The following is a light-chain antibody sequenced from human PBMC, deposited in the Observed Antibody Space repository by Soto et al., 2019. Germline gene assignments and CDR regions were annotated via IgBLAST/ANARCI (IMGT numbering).Light chain of an antibody. V-gene: IGKV3-20*01. CDR2: GAS. Sequence: EIVLTQSPGTLSLSPGERATLSCRASQSVNSNYLAWYQHKPGQAPRLLIYGASSRATGIPDRFSGSGSGTDFTLTISRLEPEDFALYYCQQYGTSLYTFGQGTTLEIK. CDR1: QSVNSNY. CDR3: QQYGTSLYT. J-gene: IGKJ2*01.